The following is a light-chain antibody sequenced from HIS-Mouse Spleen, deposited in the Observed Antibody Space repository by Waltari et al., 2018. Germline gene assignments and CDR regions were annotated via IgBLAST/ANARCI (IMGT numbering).Light chain of an antibody. CDR1: NIGSKS. J-gene: IGLJ1*01. V-gene: IGLV3-21*02. Sequence: SYVLTQPPSVSVAPGQTARITCGGNNIGSKSVHWYQQKPGQAPVLVVYDDSDWPSGSPERCSGSNSGNTATLTISRVEAGDEADYYCQVWDSSSDHYVFGTGTKVTVL. CDR2: DDS. CDR3: QVWDSSSDHYV.